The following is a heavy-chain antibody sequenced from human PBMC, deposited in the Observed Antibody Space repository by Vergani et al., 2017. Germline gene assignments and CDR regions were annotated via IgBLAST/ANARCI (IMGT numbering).Heavy chain of an antibody. CDR1: GGSISSSSYY. J-gene: IGHJ4*02. CDR3: ARGISAAAGTPFDY. D-gene: IGHD6-13*01. Sequence: QLQLQESGPGLVKPSETLSLTCTVSGGSISSSSYYWGWIRQPPGKGLEWIGEINHSGSTNYNPSLKSRVTISVDTSKNRFSLKLSSVTAADTAVYYCARGISAAAGTPFDYWAQGTLVTVSS. V-gene: IGHV4-39*07. CDR2: INHSGST.